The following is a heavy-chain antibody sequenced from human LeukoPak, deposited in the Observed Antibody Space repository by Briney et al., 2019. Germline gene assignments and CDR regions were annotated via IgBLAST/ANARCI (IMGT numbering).Heavy chain of an antibody. CDR3: ARGFRRSSSWYYNWFDP. D-gene: IGHD6-13*01. V-gene: IGHV4-34*01. Sequence: SETLSLTCAVYGGSFSGYYWSWVRQPPGKGLEWIGEINHSGSTNYNPSLKSRVTISVDTSKNQFSLKLSSVTAADTAVYYCARGFRRSSSWYYNWFDPWGQGTLVTVSS. CDR2: INHSGST. J-gene: IGHJ5*02. CDR1: GGSFSGYY.